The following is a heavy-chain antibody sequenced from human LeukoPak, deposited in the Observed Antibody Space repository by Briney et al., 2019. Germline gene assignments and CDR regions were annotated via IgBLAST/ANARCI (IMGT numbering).Heavy chain of an antibody. CDR2: ISSSGSTI. J-gene: IGHJ3*02. V-gene: IGHV3-48*04. D-gene: IGHD1-26*01. CDR3: ARVGAQIPAFDI. Sequence: GGSLRLSCAASGFTVSSAWMNWVRQTPGTGLEWVSYISSSGSTIYYADSVKGRFTISRDNAKNSLYLQMNSLRAEDTAVYYCARVGAQIPAFDIWGQGTMVTVSS. CDR1: GFTVSSAW.